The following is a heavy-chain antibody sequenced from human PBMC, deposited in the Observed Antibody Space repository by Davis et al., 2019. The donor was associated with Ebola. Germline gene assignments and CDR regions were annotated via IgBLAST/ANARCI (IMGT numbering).Heavy chain of an antibody. CDR2: ISAYNGNT. Sequence: SVTVPRQASGYTLANYYIHWVRQAPGQGLEWMGWISAYNGNTNYAQKFQGRVTMTTDTSTSTAFMELRSLRSDDTAVYYCARDYWGGDPKLLDYWGQGALVTVSS. CDR1: GYTLANYY. J-gene: IGHJ4*02. D-gene: IGHD2-21*02. CDR3: ARDYWGGDPKLLDY. V-gene: IGHV1-18*04.